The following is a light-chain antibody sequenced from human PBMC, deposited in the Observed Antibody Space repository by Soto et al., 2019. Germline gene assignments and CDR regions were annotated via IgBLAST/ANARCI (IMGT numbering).Light chain of an antibody. CDR1: QTISSW. CDR2: KAS. CDR3: QHYNSYSVA. Sequence: DIQMTQSPSTLSGSVGDRVTITCRASQTISSWLAWYQQKPGKAPKLLIYKASTLNSGVPSRFSGSGSGTEYTLTTSSLQPDDFATYYCQHYNSYSVALGQGTKVELK. V-gene: IGKV1-5*03. J-gene: IGKJ1*01.